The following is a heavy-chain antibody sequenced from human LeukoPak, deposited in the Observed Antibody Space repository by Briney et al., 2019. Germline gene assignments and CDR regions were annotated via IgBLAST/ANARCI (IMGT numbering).Heavy chain of an antibody. CDR1: GGSISSGGYY. CDR3: ARRIPDDYYDSSGYYWYFDL. Sequence: PSQTLSLTCTVSGGSISSGGYYWSWIRQPPGKGLEWIGYIYHSGSTYYNPSLKSRVTISVDRSKNQFSLKLSSVTAADTAVYYCARRIPDDYYDSSGYYWYFDLWGRGTLVTVSS. D-gene: IGHD3-22*01. V-gene: IGHV4-30-2*01. J-gene: IGHJ2*01. CDR2: IYHSGST.